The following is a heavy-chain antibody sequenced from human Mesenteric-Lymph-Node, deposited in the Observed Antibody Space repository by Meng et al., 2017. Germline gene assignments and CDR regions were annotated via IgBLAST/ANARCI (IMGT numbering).Heavy chain of an antibody. J-gene: IGHJ5*02. V-gene: IGHV4-31*03. Sequence: QVQLQESGPGLAKPSQTLSLTCTVSGGSISSGGYYWSWIRQHPGQGLEWIGYIYYSGSTYYNPSLKSRVTISVDTSKNQFSLKLSSVTAADTAVYYCARVAAAGNEWFDPWGQGTLVTVSS. CDR2: IYYSGST. CDR1: GGSISSGGYY. D-gene: IGHD6-13*01. CDR3: ARVAAAGNEWFDP.